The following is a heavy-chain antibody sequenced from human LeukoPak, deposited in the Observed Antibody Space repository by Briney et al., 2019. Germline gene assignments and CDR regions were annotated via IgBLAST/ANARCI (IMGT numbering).Heavy chain of an antibody. CDR2: ISAYNGNT. CDR1: GYTFTSYG. D-gene: IGHD6-13*01. J-gene: IGHJ4*02. CDR3: ASREGYSSSWYVFDY. V-gene: IGHV1-18*01. Sequence: ASVKVSCKASGYTFTSYGISWVRQAPGQGLEWMGWISAYNGNTNYAQKLQGRVTMATDTSTSTAYMELRSLRSDDTAVYYCASREGYSSSWYVFDYWAREPWSPSPQ.